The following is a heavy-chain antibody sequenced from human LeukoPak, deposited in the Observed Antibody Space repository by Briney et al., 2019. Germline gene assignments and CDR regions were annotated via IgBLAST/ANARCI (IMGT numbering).Heavy chain of an antibody. Sequence: GGSLRLSCVASGFMLSSYGMHWVRQAPGKGLEWVAVIWYDGSNKYYADSVKGRFTISRANSKSTLYLQMNSLRAEDTAVYYCARYYGSGSEHFMDVWGQGTTVTVSS. V-gene: IGHV3-33*01. CDR3: ARYYGSGSEHFMDV. CDR1: GFMLSSYG. D-gene: IGHD3-10*01. CDR2: IWYDGSNK. J-gene: IGHJ6*02.